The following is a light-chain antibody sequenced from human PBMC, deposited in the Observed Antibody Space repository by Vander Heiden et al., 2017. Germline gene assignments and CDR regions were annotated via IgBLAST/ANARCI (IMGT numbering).Light chain of an antibody. CDR2: DVS. CDR1: SSDVGGYNY. Sequence: QSALTQPASVSGSPGQSITISCTGTSSDVGGYNYVSWYQQHPGKAPNLMIYDVSNRPSGVSNRFSGSKSGNTASLTISGLQAEDEADYYCSSYTSSSNHVVFGGGTKLTVL. CDR3: SSYTSSSNHVV. J-gene: IGLJ2*01. V-gene: IGLV2-14*01.